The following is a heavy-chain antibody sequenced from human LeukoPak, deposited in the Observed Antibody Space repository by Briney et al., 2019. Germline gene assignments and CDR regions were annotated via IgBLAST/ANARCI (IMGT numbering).Heavy chain of an antibody. Sequence: GASVKVSCKASGYTFSGYYIHWVRQGPGQGLEWMGWINPNSGTNYAQNFQGRVTMTRDTSTSTAYMELSRVISDDTAVYYCAREEQHQRGRHFEYWGQGTLVTVSS. D-gene: IGHD6-13*01. CDR1: GYTFSGYY. CDR2: INPNSGT. V-gene: IGHV1-2*02. CDR3: AREEQHQRGRHFEY. J-gene: IGHJ4*02.